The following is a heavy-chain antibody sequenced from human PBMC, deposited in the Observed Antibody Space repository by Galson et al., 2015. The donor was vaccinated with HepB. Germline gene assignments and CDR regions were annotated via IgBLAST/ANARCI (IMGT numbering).Heavy chain of an antibody. CDR2: IKQDGSEK. Sequence: SLRLSCAASGFTFSSYWMSWVRQAPGKGLEWVANIKQDGSEKYYVDSVKGRFIIPRDNAKNSLYLQMNSLRAEDTAVYYCARPAQIKQWLVRSAYFDYWGQGTLVTVSS. CDR1: GFTFSSYW. D-gene: IGHD6-19*01. J-gene: IGHJ4*02. V-gene: IGHV3-7*01. CDR3: ARPAQIKQWLVRSAYFDY.